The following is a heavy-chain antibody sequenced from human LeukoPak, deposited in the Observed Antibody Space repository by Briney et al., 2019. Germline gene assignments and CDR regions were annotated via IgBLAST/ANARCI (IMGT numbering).Heavy chain of an antibody. CDR2: INPNSGGT. CDR1: GYTFTGYF. Sequence: ASVKVSCKASGYTFTGYFMHWVRQAPGQGLEWMGWINPNSGGTNYAQKFQGRVTMTRDTSISTAYMELSRLRSDDTAVYYCARYGSGSYTFDYWGQGTLVTVSS. CDR3: ARYGSGSYTFDY. V-gene: IGHV1-2*02. J-gene: IGHJ4*02. D-gene: IGHD3-10*01.